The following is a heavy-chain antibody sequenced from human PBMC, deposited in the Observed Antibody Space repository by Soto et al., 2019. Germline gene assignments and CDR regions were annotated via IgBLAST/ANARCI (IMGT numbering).Heavy chain of an antibody. D-gene: IGHD5-12*01. CDR1: GGTFSSYA. V-gene: IGHV1-69*13. CDR3: AREGPNTFSGYDFRGFDY. CDR2: IIPIFGTA. Sequence: ASVKVSCKASGGTFSSYAISWVRQAPGQGLEWMGGIIPIFGTANYAQKFQGRVTITADESTSPANMELSSLGSEDTAVYYCAREGPNTFSGYDFRGFDYWGQGTLVTVSS. J-gene: IGHJ4*02.